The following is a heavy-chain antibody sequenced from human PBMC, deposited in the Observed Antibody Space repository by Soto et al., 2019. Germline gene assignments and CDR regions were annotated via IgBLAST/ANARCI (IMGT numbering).Heavy chain of an antibody. CDR1: GFTFSSYA. D-gene: IGHD2-15*01. Sequence: EVQLLESGGGLVQPGGSLRLSCAASGFTFSSYAMSWVRQAPGRGLEWGSAISGSGSSTYYADSVMGRSTISRDNSKNTLYLQMSSLRAEDTAVYYCARRSPSWAFDIWGQGTMVTVSS. V-gene: IGHV3-23*01. CDR2: ISGSGSST. J-gene: IGHJ3*02. CDR3: ARRSPSWAFDI.